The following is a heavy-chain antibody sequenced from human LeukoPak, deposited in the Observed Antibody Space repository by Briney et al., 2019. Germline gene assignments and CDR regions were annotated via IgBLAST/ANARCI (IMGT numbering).Heavy chain of an antibody. Sequence: SQTLSLTCTVSGGSISSGGYYWSWIRQPPGKGLEWIGYIYHSGSTYYNPSLKSRVTISVDRSKNQFSLKLSSVTAADTAVYYCARVKQLAAFDIWGQGTMVTVSS. J-gene: IGHJ3*02. V-gene: IGHV4-30-2*01. CDR1: GGSISSGGYY. CDR3: ARVKQLAAFDI. CDR2: IYHSGST. D-gene: IGHD6-6*01.